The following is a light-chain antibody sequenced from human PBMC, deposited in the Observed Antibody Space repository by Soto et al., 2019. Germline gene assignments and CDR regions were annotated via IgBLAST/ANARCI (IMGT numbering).Light chain of an antibody. CDR2: EGS. Sequence: QSPLTQPAAVSGSPGHSITISCTGTSSDVGNYNLVSWFQQHPGKAPKVIIYEGSKRPSGVSHRFSGSKSGNTASLTISGVQAEEEAHYYCCSYAGSSTNVFGTGTNATVL. J-gene: IGLJ1*01. V-gene: IGLV2-23*01. CDR1: SSDVGNYNL. CDR3: CSYAGSSTNV.